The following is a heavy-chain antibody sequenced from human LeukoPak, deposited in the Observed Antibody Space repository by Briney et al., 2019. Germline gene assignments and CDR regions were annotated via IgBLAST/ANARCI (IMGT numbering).Heavy chain of an antibody. D-gene: IGHD3-10*01. J-gene: IGHJ2*01. CDR2: IQENGGEK. CDR1: GSTLSSYW. CDR3: ARERIYGSGNYFHYWYFDL. V-gene: IGHV3-7*04. Sequence: GRCLRPSWAPAGSTLSSYWMSWVRHAPGKCLEWVADIQENGGEKYYMDAVKGRFTISRDNAKNSLYLKMNSLRVENTAVYYCARERIYGSGNYFHYWYFDLWGGGTQVTVSS.